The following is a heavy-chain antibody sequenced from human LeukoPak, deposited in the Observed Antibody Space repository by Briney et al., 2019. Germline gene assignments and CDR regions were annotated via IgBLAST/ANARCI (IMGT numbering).Heavy chain of an antibody. CDR2: ISWNSGGI. Sequence: GGSLRPSCAASGFTFDDYAMHWVRQAPGKGLEWVSGISWNSGGIDYAASVKGRFTISRDNAKNSLYLQMNSLRAEDTAVYYCAKDLEELLWFGPDYWGQGTLVTVSS. CDR3: AKDLEELLWFGPDY. CDR1: GFTFDDYA. J-gene: IGHJ4*02. V-gene: IGHV3-9*01. D-gene: IGHD3-10*01.